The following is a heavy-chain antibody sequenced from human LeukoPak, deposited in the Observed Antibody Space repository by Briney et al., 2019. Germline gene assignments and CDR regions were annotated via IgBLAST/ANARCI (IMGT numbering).Heavy chain of an antibody. CDR2: IIPIFGTA. CDR3: ARGRGYCSGGSCRRGGYYCYGMDV. CDR1: GGTFSSYA. D-gene: IGHD2-15*01. V-gene: IGHV1-69*13. J-gene: IGHJ6*02. Sequence: GASVKVSCKASGGTFSSYAISWVRQAPGQGLEWMGGIIPIFGTANYAQKFQGRVTITADESTSTAYMELSSLRSEDTAVYYCARGRGYCSGGSCRRGGYYCYGMDVWGQGTTVTVSS.